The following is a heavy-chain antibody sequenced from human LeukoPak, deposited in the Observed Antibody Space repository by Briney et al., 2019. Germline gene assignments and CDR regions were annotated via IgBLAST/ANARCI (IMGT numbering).Heavy chain of an antibody. CDR3: ARSEGLRQYYHRSGAMDA. Sequence: ASVRVSCKASGDTFSNFDLHWVRQAPGQGLEWMGWMNPNSGNTGSAQRFQGRVTMTRNTSITTAYMDLSGLRSEDTAVYFCARSEGLRQYYHRSGAMDAWGQGTLVTVSS. V-gene: IGHV1-8*02. D-gene: IGHD3-22*01. J-gene: IGHJ5*02. CDR1: GDTFSNFD. CDR2: MNPNSGNT.